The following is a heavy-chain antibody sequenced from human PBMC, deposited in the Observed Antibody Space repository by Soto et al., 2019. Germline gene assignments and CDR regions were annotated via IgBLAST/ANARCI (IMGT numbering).Heavy chain of an antibody. CDR1: GGSITTTSYY. D-gene: IGHD3-16*01. V-gene: IGHV4-39*02. CDR3: GRTVLGAPLRFRSAGELDV. Sequence: QLQLQESGPGLLKPSETLSLTCTVSGGSITTTSYYWGWIRQPPGKGLEWTGSIDNSGNTYYNPSPKRRVPLSVDTPTTHFALTLNSATAADPAVYYCGRTVLGAPLRFRSAGELDVWGKGTTVTVSS. J-gene: IGHJ6*04. CDR2: IDNSGNT.